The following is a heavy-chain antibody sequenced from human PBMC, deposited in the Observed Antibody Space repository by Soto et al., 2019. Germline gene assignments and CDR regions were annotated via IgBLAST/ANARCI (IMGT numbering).Heavy chain of an antibody. CDR2: IYYSGST. V-gene: IGHV4-31*03. CDR1: XXSISSGGYY. CDR3: ARGGGYPHYYYYGMDV. D-gene: IGHD3-16*02. Sequence: PSXTXXXXCSGSXXSISSGGYYWSWIRQHPGKGLEWIGYIYYSGSTYYNPSLKSRVTISVDTSKNQFSLKLSSVTAADTAVYYCARGGGYPHYYYYGMDVWGQGTTVTVSS. J-gene: IGHJ6*02.